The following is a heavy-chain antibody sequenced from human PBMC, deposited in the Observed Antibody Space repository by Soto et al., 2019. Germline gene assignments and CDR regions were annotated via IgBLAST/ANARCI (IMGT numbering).Heavy chain of an antibody. J-gene: IGHJ4*02. D-gene: IGHD3-22*01. CDR1: GFTFSTYW. Sequence: EVQLVESGGDLVQPGVSLRRSCAASGFTFSTYWMHWVRQAPGKGLLWVSRIKTDGTYATYADSVKGRFTISRDNAKNTLYLQMNSLRVEDAAVYYCAAGGSGYSANWGPGTLVTVSS. V-gene: IGHV3-74*01. CDR2: IKTDGTYA. CDR3: AAGGSGYSAN.